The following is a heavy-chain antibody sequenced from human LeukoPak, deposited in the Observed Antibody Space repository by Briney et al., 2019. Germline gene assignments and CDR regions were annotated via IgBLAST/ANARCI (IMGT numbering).Heavy chain of an antibody. D-gene: IGHD5-18*01. Sequence: PGGSLRLSCAASRFSFSNYVMHWVRQAPGKGLEWVGRIKSKTNGGTTDYAAPVKGRFTMSRDDSKNTLYLQMNSLRAEDTAVYYCTKGTIWLPFDYWGQGTLVTVSS. CDR3: TKGTIWLPFDY. CDR2: IKSKTNGGTT. V-gene: IGHV3-15*01. CDR1: RFSFSNYV. J-gene: IGHJ4*02.